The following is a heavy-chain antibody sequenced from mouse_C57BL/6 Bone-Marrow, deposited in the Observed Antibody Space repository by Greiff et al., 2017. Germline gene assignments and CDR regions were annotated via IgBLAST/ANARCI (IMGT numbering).Heavy chain of an antibody. D-gene: IGHD1-1*02. V-gene: IGHV1-63*01. CDR3: ARWKLTFYAMDY. CDR1: GYTFTNYW. CDR2: IYPGGGYT. Sequence: VQLQQSGAELVRPGTSVKMSCKASGYTFTNYWIGWAKQRPGHGLEWIGDIYPGGGYTNYNEKFKGKATLTAEKSSSTAYMQFSSLTSEDSAIYYCARWKLTFYAMDYWGQGTSVTVSS. J-gene: IGHJ4*01.